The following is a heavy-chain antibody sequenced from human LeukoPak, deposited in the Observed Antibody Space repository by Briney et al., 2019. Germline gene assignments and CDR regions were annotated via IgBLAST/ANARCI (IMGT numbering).Heavy chain of an antibody. Sequence: GGSLRLSCAASGFTFSSYAMSWVRQAPGKGLEWVSAISGSGGSTYYADSVKGRFTISRDKSKNTLYLQMNSLRAEDTAVYYCAKEMLVQLERGFNWFDPWGQGTLVTVSS. D-gene: IGHD1-1*01. V-gene: IGHV3-23*01. CDR3: AKEMLVQLERGFNWFDP. CDR1: GFTFSSYA. CDR2: ISGSGGST. J-gene: IGHJ5*02.